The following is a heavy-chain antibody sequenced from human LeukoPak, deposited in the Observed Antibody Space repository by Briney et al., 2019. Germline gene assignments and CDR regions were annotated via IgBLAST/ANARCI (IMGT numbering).Heavy chain of an antibody. V-gene: IGHV7-4-1*02. CDR2: INTNAGNP. D-gene: IGHD3-22*01. CDR1: GYTFTSYA. CDR3: ARAWYYYDSSGYSNPSGNFDY. Sequence: ASVKVSCKASGYTFTSYAMNWVRQAPGQGLEWMGWINTNAGNPTYAQGFTGRFVFSLDTSVSTAYLQISSLKAEDTAVYYCARAWYYYDSSGYSNPSGNFDYWGQGTLVTVSS. J-gene: IGHJ4*02.